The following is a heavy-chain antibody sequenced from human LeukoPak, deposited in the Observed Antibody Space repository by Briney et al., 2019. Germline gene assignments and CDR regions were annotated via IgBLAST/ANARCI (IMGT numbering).Heavy chain of an antibody. CDR1: GYTFTSYY. D-gene: IGHD6-19*01. CDR3: ARGQQWLAGWFDP. CDR2: INPCGGST. J-gene: IGHJ5*02. V-gene: IGHV1-46*01. Sequence: ASVKVSCKASGYTFTSYYMHWVRQAPGQGLEWMGGINPCGGSTSYAQKFQGRVTMTTDTSTSRVYMEVSSLRSEDTAVYCCARGQQWLAGWFDPWGQGTLVTVSS.